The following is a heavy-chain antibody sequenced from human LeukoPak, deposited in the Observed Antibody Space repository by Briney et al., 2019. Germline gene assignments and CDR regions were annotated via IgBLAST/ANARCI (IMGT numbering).Heavy chain of an antibody. J-gene: IGHJ4*02. V-gene: IGHV3-15*01. CDR1: GFTFSSYA. Sequence: GGSLRLSCVASGFTFSSYAMSWVRQAPGKGLEWVGRFKSKTDGGTIDYAAPVNGRFTISRDDSKNTLYLQMNSLETEDTAVYYCATSYYDSSGYSHWGQGTLVTVSS. CDR3: ATSYYDSSGYSH. D-gene: IGHD3-22*01. CDR2: FKSKTDGGTI.